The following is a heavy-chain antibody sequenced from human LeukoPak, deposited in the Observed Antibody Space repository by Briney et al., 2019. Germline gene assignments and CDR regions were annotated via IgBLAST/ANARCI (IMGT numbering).Heavy chain of an antibody. V-gene: IGHV3-30*03. CDR1: GFTFSSYG. J-gene: IGHJ4*02. CDR3: VRDPGVPTEYYCDY. CDR2: ISYDGSNK. D-gene: IGHD4/OR15-4a*01. Sequence: PGRSLRLSCAASGFTFSSYGMHWVRQAPGKGLEWVAVISYDGSNKYYADSVKGRFTISRDNSKNTLYLQMNSLRAEDTAVYYCVRDPGVPTEYYCDYWGQGTLVTVSS.